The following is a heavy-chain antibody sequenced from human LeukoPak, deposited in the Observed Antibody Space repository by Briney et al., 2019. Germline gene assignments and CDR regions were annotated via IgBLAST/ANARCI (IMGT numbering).Heavy chain of an antibody. D-gene: IGHD2-8*01. CDR1: GYSFTSYW. J-gene: IGHJ4*02. Sequence: GESLKISCKGSGYSFTSYWIGWVRQMPGKGLEWMGIIYPGDSDTRYSPSFQGQVTISADKSISTAYQQWSSLKASDTAMYYCARAYCTNGVCYNVDYWGQGTLVTVSS. CDR2: IYPGDSDT. CDR3: ARAYCTNGVCYNVDY. V-gene: IGHV5-51*01.